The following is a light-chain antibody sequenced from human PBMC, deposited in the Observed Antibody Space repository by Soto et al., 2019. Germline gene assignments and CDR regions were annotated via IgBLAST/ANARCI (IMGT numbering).Light chain of an antibody. Sequence: QPVLTQPPSASGTPGQRVTISCSGSSSNIGINAVNWYQQLPGTAPKLVIYDNNQRPSGVPDRFSGSKSGISASLAISGLQSEVEADYSCAAWDDSLNGLVFGTGTKVTVL. CDR2: DNN. V-gene: IGLV1-44*01. CDR1: SSNIGINA. CDR3: AAWDDSLNGLV. J-gene: IGLJ1*01.